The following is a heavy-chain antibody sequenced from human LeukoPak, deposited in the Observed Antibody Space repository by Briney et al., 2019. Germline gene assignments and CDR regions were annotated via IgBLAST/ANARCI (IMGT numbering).Heavy chain of an antibody. CDR3: AKDRPRYCSSTSCYYDY. CDR2: ISWNSGSI. D-gene: IGHD2-2*01. Sequence: SGGSLRLSCAASGFTFDDYAMHWVRQAPGKGLEWVSGISWNSGSIGYADSVKGRFTTSRDNAKNSLYLQMNSLRAEDTAVYYCAKDRPRYCSSTSCYYDYWGQGTLVTVSS. J-gene: IGHJ4*02. V-gene: IGHV3-9*01. CDR1: GFTFDDYA.